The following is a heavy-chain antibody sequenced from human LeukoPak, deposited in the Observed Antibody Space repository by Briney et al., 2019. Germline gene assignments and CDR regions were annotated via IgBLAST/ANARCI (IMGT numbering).Heavy chain of an antibody. CDR2: ISYDGSNK. V-gene: IGHV3-30*01. Sequence: GGSLRLSCAASGFTFSSYAMHWVRQAPGKGLEWVAVISYDGSNKYYADSVKGRFTISRDNSKNTLYLQMNSLRAEDTAVYYCARDGVRFGGGYYYYYYMDVWGKGTTVTVSS. D-gene: IGHD3-10*01. CDR1: GFTFSSYA. J-gene: IGHJ6*03. CDR3: ARDGVRFGGGYYYYYYMDV.